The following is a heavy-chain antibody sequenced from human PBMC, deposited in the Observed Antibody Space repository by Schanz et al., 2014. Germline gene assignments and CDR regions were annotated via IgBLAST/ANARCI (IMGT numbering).Heavy chain of an antibody. Sequence: EVQLVESGGGLVQPGKSLRLSCAASGFTFDKYAMHWVRQAPGKGPEWVSYIRSSSTPIYYADSVKGRFTISRDNSKNTLYLQMNSLRAEDTAVYYCAKGRFGELSAFDIWGQGTMVTVSS. V-gene: IGHV3-48*01. CDR2: IRSSSTPI. D-gene: IGHD3-10*01. CDR1: GFTFDKYA. CDR3: AKGRFGELSAFDI. J-gene: IGHJ3*02.